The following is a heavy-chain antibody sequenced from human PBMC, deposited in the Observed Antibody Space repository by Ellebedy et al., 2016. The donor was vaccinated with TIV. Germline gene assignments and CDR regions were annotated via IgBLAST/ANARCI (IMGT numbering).Heavy chain of an antibody. Sequence: PGGSLRLSCAASGFTFSDYYMSWVRQAAGKGLEYFSYISSSGRTIFYADSVKGRFTISRDNAKNSLYLQMNSLRADDTAVYFCARYCSSINCQGAFFDFWGQGTLVTVSS. V-gene: IGHV3-11*01. CDR2: ISSSGRTI. J-gene: IGHJ4*02. CDR1: GFTFSDYY. CDR3: ARYCSSINCQGAFFDF. D-gene: IGHD2-2*01.